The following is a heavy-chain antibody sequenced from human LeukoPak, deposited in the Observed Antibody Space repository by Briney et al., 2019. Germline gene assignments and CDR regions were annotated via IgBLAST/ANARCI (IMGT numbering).Heavy chain of an antibody. V-gene: IGHV1-2*06. CDR3: ARSKPVEMATIDY. CDR1: GYAFTGYY. CDR2: INPNSGGT. D-gene: IGHD5-24*01. Sequence: ASVKVSCKASGYAFTGYYMHWVRQAPGQGLEWMGRINPNSGGTNYAQKFQGRVTMTRDTSISTAYMELSRLRSDDTAVYYCARSKPVEMATIDYWGQGTLVTVSS. J-gene: IGHJ4*02.